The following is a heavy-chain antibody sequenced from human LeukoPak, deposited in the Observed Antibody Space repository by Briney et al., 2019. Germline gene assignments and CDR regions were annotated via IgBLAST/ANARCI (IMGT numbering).Heavy chain of an antibody. J-gene: IGHJ6*02. D-gene: IGHD4-17*01. CDR2: VWYDGSNK. Sequence: GGSLRLSCEASGFTFSTYGMHWVRQAPGKGLEWVAFVWYDGSNKNYADSVKGRFTISRDNSKNTLYLQMNSLRAEDTAVYYCARGGRTTWHGMDVWGQGTTVTVSS. CDR3: ARGGRTTWHGMDV. CDR1: GFTFSTYG. V-gene: IGHV3-33*01.